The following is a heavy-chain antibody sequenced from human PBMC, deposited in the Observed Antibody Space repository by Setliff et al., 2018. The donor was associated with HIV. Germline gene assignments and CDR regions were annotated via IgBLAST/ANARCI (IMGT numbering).Heavy chain of an antibody. CDR2: IYYSGST. Sequence: SETLSLTCTVSGGSISSYYWSWIRQPPGKGLEWIGYIYYSGSTNYNPSLKSRVTISVDTSKNQFSLKLSSVTAADTAVYYCARQITMVRGVYQPYYYYYMDVWGEGTTVTV. CDR1: GGSISSYY. V-gene: IGHV4-59*08. D-gene: IGHD3-10*01. J-gene: IGHJ6*03. CDR3: ARQITMVRGVYQPYYYYYMDV.